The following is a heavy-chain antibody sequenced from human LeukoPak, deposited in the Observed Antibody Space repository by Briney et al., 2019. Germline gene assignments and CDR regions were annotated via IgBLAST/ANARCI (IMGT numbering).Heavy chain of an antibody. V-gene: IGHV1-69*01. J-gene: IGHJ4*02. CDR1: GGTFSSYA. Sequence: GSSVTVSCKASGGTFSSYAISWVRQAPGQGLEWMGGIIPIFGTANYAQKFQGRVTITADESTSTAYMELRSLRSDDTAVYYCARCPQGLLWFGESPVYYFDYWGQGTLVTVSS. D-gene: IGHD3-10*01. CDR2: IIPIFGTA. CDR3: ARCPQGLLWFGESPVYYFDY.